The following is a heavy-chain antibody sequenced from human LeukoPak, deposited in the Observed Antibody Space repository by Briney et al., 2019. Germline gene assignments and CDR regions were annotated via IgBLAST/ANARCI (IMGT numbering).Heavy chain of an antibody. CDR3: AREIAVAGTGYYFDY. CDR1: GFTFSSYW. D-gene: IGHD6-19*01. Sequence: GESLKISCAASGFTFSSYWMSWVRQAPGKGLEWVANIKQDGSEKYYVDSVKGRFTISRDNDKNSLYLQMNSLRAEDTAVYYCAREIAVAGTGYYFDYWGQGTLVTVSS. J-gene: IGHJ4*02. V-gene: IGHV3-7*01. CDR2: IKQDGSEK.